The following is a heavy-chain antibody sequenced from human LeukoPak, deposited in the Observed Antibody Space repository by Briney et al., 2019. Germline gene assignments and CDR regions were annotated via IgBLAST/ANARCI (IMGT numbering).Heavy chain of an antibody. CDR3: ARETGRGYGSGSYYDY. J-gene: IGHJ4*02. CDR2: INPNSGGT. V-gene: IGHV1-2*04. Sequence: ASVKDSCKASGYTFTGYYMHWVRQAPRQGREWMGWINPNSGGTNYAQKFQGWVTMTRDTSISTAYMELSRLRSDDTAVYYCARETGRGYGSGSYYDYWGQGTLVTVSS. D-gene: IGHD3-10*01. CDR1: GYTFTGYY.